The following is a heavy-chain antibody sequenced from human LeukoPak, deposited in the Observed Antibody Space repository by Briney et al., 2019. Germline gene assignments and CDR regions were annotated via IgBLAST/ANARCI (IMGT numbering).Heavy chain of an antibody. V-gene: IGHV3-7*01. CDR1: GFTFINYW. CDR3: ARYFYQGGYSSSWYVG. CDR2: IKQDGSES. Sequence: PGGSLRLSCAASGFTFINYWMSWVRQAPGKGLEWVANIKQDGSESYYVDSVKGRFTIFRDNAKNSLYLQMNSLRAEDTAVYYCARYFYQGGYSSSWYVGWGQGTLVTVSS. D-gene: IGHD6-13*01. J-gene: IGHJ4*02.